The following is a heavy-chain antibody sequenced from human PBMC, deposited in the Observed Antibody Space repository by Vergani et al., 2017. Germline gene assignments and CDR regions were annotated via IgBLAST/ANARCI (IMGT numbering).Heavy chain of an antibody. Sequence: EVQLVESGGGLVKPGGSLRLSCAASGFTFSSYSMNWVRQAPGKGLEWVSSISSSSSYIYYADSVKGRFTITRDNAKNSLYLQMNSLRAEDTAVYYFARVPRGVYDSXCYPNYYYYCYMDVWGKGTTVTVSS. D-gene: IGHD3-22*01. CDR2: ISSSSSYI. J-gene: IGHJ6*03. CDR3: ARVPRGVYDSXCYPNYYYYCYMDV. V-gene: IGHV3-21*01. CDR1: GFTFSSYS.